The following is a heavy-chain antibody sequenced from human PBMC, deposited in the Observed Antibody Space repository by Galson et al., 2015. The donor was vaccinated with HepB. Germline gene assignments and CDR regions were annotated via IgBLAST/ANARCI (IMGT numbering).Heavy chain of an antibody. Sequence: SVKVSCKASGYTFTGYYMRWVRQAPGQGLEWMGWINPNSGGTNYAQKFQGWVTMTRDTSISTAYMELSRLRSDDTAVYYCARGWGSSWYYFDYWGQGTLVTVSS. CDR1: GYTFTGYY. V-gene: IGHV1-2*04. CDR3: ARGWGSSWYYFDY. CDR2: INPNSGGT. D-gene: IGHD6-13*01. J-gene: IGHJ4*02.